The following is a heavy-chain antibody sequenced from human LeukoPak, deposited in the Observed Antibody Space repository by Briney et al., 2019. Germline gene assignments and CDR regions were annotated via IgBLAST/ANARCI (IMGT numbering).Heavy chain of an antibody. V-gene: IGHV4-59*12. Sequence: SETLSLTCTVSGGSISSYYWSWIRQPPGKGLEWIGYIYYSGSTNYNPSLKSRVTISVDTSKNQFSLKLSSVTAADTAVYYCARYYYDSSGYYLGHDYWGQGTLVTVSS. CDR2: IYYSGST. J-gene: IGHJ4*02. CDR1: GGSISSYY. CDR3: ARYYYDSSGYYLGHDY. D-gene: IGHD3-22*01.